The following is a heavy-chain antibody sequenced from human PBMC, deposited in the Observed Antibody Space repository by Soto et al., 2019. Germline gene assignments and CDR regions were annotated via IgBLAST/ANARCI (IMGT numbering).Heavy chain of an antibody. V-gene: IGHV4-39*01. CDR3: ARGGGRVQLERRDYYYYMDV. J-gene: IGHJ6*03. D-gene: IGHD1-1*01. CDR1: GGSISSSSYY. CDR2: IYYSGST. Sequence: SETLSLTCTVSGGSISSSSYYWGWIRQPPGKGLEWIGSIYYSGSTYYNPSLKSRVTISVDTSKNQFSLKLSSVTAADTAVYYCARGGGRVQLERRDYYYYMDVWGKGTTVTVSS.